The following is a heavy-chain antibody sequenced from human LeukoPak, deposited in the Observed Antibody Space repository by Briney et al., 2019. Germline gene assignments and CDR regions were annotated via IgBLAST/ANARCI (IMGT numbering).Heavy chain of an antibody. Sequence: GGSLRLSCAASGFTFDDYGMSWVRQAPGKGLEWVSGINWNGGSTGYADSVKGRFTISRDNAKNSLYLQMNSLRAEDTAVYYCAREGFSGWKDAFDIWGQGTMVTVSS. CDR2: INWNGGST. CDR3: AREGFSGWKDAFDI. CDR1: GFTFDDYG. D-gene: IGHD6-19*01. V-gene: IGHV3-20*04. J-gene: IGHJ3*02.